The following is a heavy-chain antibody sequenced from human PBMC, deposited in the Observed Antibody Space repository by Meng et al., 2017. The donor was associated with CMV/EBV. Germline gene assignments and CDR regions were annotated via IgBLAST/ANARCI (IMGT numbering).Heavy chain of an antibody. J-gene: IGHJ6*02. D-gene: IGHD3-3*01. CDR3: ARGGFLEWLTHYYYYGMDV. V-gene: IGHV1-2*02. Sequence: ASVKVSCKASGYTFTGYYMHWVRQAPGQGLEWMGWINPNSGGTNYAQKFQGRVTMTTDTSTSTAYMELRSLRSDDTAVYYCARGGFLEWLTHYYYYGMDVWGQGTTVTVSS. CDR2: INPNSGGT. CDR1: GYTFTGYY.